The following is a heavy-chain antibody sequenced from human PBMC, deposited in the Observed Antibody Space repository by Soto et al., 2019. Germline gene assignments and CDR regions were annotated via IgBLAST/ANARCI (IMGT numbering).Heavy chain of an antibody. D-gene: IGHD2-2*01. J-gene: IGHJ5*02. CDR2: ISLYSDGT. CDR3: ARVVPGAAAWFGP. V-gene: IGHV1-18*01. CDR1: GYTFSNYG. Sequence: ASVKVSCKTSGYTFSNYGITWVRQAPGQPLEWLGWISLYSDGTNYAQKFQGRVSMTTDTSTTTAYMELRSLRSDDTAVYYCARVVPGAAAWFGPWGQGPLLSVAS.